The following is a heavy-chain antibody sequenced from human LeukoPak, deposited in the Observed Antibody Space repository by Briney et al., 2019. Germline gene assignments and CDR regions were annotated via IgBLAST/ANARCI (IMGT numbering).Heavy chain of an antibody. D-gene: IGHD3-10*01. V-gene: IGHV1-18*01. Sequence: ASVKVSCKASGYTFTSYGISWVRQAPGQGLEWMGWISAYNGNTNYAQKLQGRVTMTTGTSTSTAYMELRSLRSDDTAVYYCARSQYGSGSYSLRDYWAREPWSPSPQ. CDR1: GYTFTSYG. CDR3: ARSQYGSGSYSLRDY. CDR2: ISAYNGNT. J-gene: IGHJ4*02.